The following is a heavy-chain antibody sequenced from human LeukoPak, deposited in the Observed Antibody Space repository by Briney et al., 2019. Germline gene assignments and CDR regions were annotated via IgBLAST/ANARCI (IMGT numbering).Heavy chain of an antibody. CDR2: IYYSGST. CDR1: GGSISSYY. Sequence: SETLSLTCTVSGGSISSYYRSWIRQPPGKGLEWIGYIYYSGSTNYNPSLKSRVTISVDTSKNQFSLKLSSVTAADTAVYYCARDLAHMGGSRITMVRGVNRSGPFDPWGQGTLVTVSS. D-gene: IGHD3-10*01. J-gene: IGHJ5*02. CDR3: ARDLAHMGGSRITMVRGVNRSGPFDP. V-gene: IGHV4-59*01.